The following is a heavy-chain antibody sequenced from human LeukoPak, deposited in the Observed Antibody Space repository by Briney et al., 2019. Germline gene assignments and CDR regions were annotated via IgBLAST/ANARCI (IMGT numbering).Heavy chain of an antibody. D-gene: IGHD4-17*01. CDR2: IYYSGST. CDR1: GGSISSSSYY. CDR3: ARHLYGDYALNWFDP. Sequence: PSETLSLTCTVSGGSISSSSYYWGWIRQPPGKGLEWIGSIYYSGSTYYNPSLKSRVTISVDTSKNQFSLKLSSVTAADTAVYYCARHLYGDYALNWFDPWGQGTLVTVSS. J-gene: IGHJ5*02. V-gene: IGHV4-39*01.